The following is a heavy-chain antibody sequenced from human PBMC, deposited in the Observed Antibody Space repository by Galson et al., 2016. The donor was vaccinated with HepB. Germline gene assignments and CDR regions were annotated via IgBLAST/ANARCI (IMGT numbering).Heavy chain of an antibody. Sequence: SLRLSCAGSGFTFSSYGMHWVRQAPGKGLEWVAVIWSDGSTKNYADSVKGRFTISRDNSKNTLYLQMNSLRAEDTAVYYCAKSATKQLRDVNAHDIWGQGTMVTVSS. J-gene: IGHJ3*02. V-gene: IGHV3-33*06. D-gene: IGHD4-17*01. CDR1: GFTFSSYG. CDR2: IWSDGSTK. CDR3: AKSATKQLRDVNAHDI.